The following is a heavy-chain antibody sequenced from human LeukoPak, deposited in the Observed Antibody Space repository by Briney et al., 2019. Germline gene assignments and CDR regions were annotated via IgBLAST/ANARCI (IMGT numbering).Heavy chain of an antibody. V-gene: IGHV3-74*01. D-gene: IGHD3-22*01. CDR1: GFTFSSYW. CDR3: AHYDSSSYHAFDI. Sequence: GGSLRLSCAASGFTFSSYWMHWVRQAPGKGLVWVSRINSDGSSRSYADSVKGRFTISRDSAKNTLYLQMNSLRAEDTAVYYCAHYDSSSYHAFDIWGQGTMVTVSS. CDR2: INSDGSSR. J-gene: IGHJ3*02.